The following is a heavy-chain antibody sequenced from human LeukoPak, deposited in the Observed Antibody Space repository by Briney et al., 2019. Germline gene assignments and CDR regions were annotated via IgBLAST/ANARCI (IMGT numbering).Heavy chain of an antibody. CDR1: GGSISSYY. CDR2: IYYSGST. CDR3: ARVMAITNWFDP. Sequence: PSETLSLXCTVSGGSISSYYWSWIRQPPGKGLEWIGYIYYSGSTNYNPSLKSRVTISVDTSKNLFSLKLSSVTAADTAVYYCARVMAITNWFDPWGQGTLVTVSS. D-gene: IGHD5-12*01. J-gene: IGHJ5*02. V-gene: IGHV4-59*01.